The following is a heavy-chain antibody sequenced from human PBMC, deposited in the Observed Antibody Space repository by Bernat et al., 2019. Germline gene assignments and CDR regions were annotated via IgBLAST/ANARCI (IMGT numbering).Heavy chain of an antibody. CDR2: IYYSGST. V-gene: IGHV4-31*03. CDR3: ARVGGVYSGYESRFDP. Sequence: QVQLQESGPGLVKPSQTLSLTCTVSGGSISSGGYYWSWIRQHPGKGLEWIGYIYYSGSTYYNPSLKSRVTISVDTSKNQFSLKLSSVTAADTAVYYCARVGGVYSGYESRFDPWGQGTLVTVSS. J-gene: IGHJ5*02. D-gene: IGHD5-12*01. CDR1: GGSISSGGYY.